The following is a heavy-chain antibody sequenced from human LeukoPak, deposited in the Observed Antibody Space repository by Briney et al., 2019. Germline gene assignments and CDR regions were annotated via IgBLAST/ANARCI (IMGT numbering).Heavy chain of an antibody. J-gene: IGHJ5*02. D-gene: IGHD3-10*01. CDR1: GGTFSSYA. V-gene: IGHV1-69*06. CDR2: IIPIFGTA. Sequence: SVKVSCKASGGTFSSYAISWVRQAPGQGLEWMGGIIPIFGTANYAQKFQGRVTITADKSTSTAYMELSSLRSEDTAVYYCARDRDKYGSGSYHHDNWFDPWSQGTLVTVSS. CDR3: ARDRDKYGSGSYHHDNWFDP.